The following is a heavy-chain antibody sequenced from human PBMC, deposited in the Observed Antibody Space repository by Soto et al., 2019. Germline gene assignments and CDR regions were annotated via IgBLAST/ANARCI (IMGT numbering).Heavy chain of an antibody. D-gene: IGHD4-17*01. CDR2: IYYSGYT. CDR1: GGSISSGDYK. CDR3: ARSDDYVAFDY. Sequence: QVQLQESGPGLVKPSQTLSLTCTVSGGSISSGDYKWSWIRQPPGKGLEWIGYIYYSGYTYNNPSLKXRXAXSXHTSKNQFSLKLSSVTAADTAVYYCARSDDYVAFDYWGQGTLVTVSS. V-gene: IGHV4-30-4*01. J-gene: IGHJ4*02.